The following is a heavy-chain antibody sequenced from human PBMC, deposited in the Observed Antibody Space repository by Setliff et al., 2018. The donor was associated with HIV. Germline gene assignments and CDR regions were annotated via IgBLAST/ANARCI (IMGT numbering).Heavy chain of an antibody. V-gene: IGHV1-8*02. CDR1: GYTFTSYG. CDR2: ISPNFGHT. J-gene: IGHJ4*02. Sequence: ASVKVSCKASGYTFTSYGISWVRQAPGQGLEWMGWISPNFGHTGYAQKFQGRVTLTRNTSISTAYMELSSLRSEDTAVYSCARVATVSHPGDYFDYWGQGTLVTVSS. D-gene: IGHD4-4*01. CDR3: ARVATVSHPGDYFDY.